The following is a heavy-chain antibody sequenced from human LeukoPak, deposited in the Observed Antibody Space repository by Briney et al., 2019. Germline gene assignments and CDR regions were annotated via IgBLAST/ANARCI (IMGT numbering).Heavy chain of an antibody. D-gene: IGHD1-7*01. CDR2: IDHSGST. CDR3: ARDNWNYGSSMDV. J-gene: IGHJ6*02. V-gene: IGHV4-34*01. Sequence: SETLSLTCAVYDESFSGYYCSWISQPPRKGLEWIGEIDHSGSTNYNPSLQSRVTISVDTSKNQFSLKVSSVSAADTAVYYCARDNWNYGSSMDVWGQGTTVTVSS. CDR1: DESFSGYY.